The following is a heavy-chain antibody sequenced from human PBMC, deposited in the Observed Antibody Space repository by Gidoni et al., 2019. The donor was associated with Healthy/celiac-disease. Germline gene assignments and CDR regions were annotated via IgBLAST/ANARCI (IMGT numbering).Heavy chain of an antibody. V-gene: IGHV3-7*01. CDR3: ARVGRITIFGVVIQYYFDY. CDR1: GLTFSRYW. D-gene: IGHD3-3*01. Sequence: EVQLVESGGGLVQPGGSLRLPCAASGLTFSRYWMSWVRQAPGKGLEWVANIKQDGSEKYYVDSVKGRFTISRDNAKNSLYLQMNSLRAEDTAVYYCARVGRITIFGVVIQYYFDYWGQGTLVTVSS. CDR2: IKQDGSEK. J-gene: IGHJ4*02.